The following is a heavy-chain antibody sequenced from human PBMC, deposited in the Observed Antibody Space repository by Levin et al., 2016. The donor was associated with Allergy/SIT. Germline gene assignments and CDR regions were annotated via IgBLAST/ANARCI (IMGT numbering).Heavy chain of an antibody. J-gene: IGHJ4*02. Sequence: WIRQPPGKGLEWVSYISSSGATIYYADSVKGRFTISRDNAKNSLYLQMNSLRAEDTAVYYCASRDRGYSYGSSYWGQGTQVTVSS. V-gene: IGHV3-11*01. CDR3: ASRDRGYSYGSSY. D-gene: IGHD5-18*01. CDR2: ISSSGATI.